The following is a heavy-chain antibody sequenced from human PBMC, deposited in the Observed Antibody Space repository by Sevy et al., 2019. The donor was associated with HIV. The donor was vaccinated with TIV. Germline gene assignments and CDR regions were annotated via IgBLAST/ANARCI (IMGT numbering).Heavy chain of an antibody. CDR2: IRYDGSNK. V-gene: IGHV3-30*02. Sequence: GGSLRLSCAASGFTFSSYGMHWVRQAPGKGLEWVAFIRYDGSNKYYADSVKGRFTISRDNSKNTLYLQMNSLRAEDTAVYYCAKDEIALTAPYYDFWSGYSYYYYGMDVWGQGTTVTVSS. D-gene: IGHD3-3*01. J-gene: IGHJ6*02. CDR1: GFTFSSYG. CDR3: AKDEIALTAPYYDFWSGYSYYYYGMDV.